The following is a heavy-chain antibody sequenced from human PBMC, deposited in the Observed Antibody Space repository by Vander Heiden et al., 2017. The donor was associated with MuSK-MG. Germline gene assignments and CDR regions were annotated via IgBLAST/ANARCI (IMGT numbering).Heavy chain of an antibody. D-gene: IGHD3-3*01. CDR2: ISSSSSYI. CDR3: ARDGDFWSGYHRVFCDY. CDR1: GFTFSSYS. V-gene: IGHV3-21*01. Sequence: EVQLVESGGGLVKPGGSLRLSCAASGFTFSSYSMNWVRQAPGKGLEWVSSISSSSSYIYYADSVKGRFTISRDNAKNSLYLQMNSLRAEDTAVYYCARDGDFWSGYHRVFCDYWGQGTLVTVSS. J-gene: IGHJ4*02.